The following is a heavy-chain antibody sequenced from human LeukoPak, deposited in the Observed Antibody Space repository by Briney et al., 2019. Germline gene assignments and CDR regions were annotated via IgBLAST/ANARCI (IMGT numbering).Heavy chain of an antibody. CDR3: ARERDYYGSGTFDY. D-gene: IGHD3-10*01. Sequence: ASVKVSCKASGYTFTGYYMHWVRQAPGQGLEWMGQINPNSGGTNYAQKFQGRVTMTRDTSISTAYMELSRLRSDDTAVYYCARERDYYGSGTFDYWGKGTLVTVSS. J-gene: IGHJ4*02. CDR2: INPNSGGT. CDR1: GYTFTGYY. V-gene: IGHV1-2*06.